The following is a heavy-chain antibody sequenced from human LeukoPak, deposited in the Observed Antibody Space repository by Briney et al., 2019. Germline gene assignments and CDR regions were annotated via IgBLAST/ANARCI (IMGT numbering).Heavy chain of an antibody. D-gene: IGHD6-6*01. CDR3: ARNSAYSRSSGTNL. J-gene: IGHJ4*02. V-gene: IGHV4-34*01. CDR2: INDSGST. CDR1: GGSFSGYY. Sequence: SETLSLTCAVYGGSFSGYYWSWIRQPPGKGLEWIGEINDSGSTNYNPSLKSRVTISVDTSKSQFSLKLTSMTAADTAVYFCARNSAYSRSSGTNLWGQGTLVTVSS.